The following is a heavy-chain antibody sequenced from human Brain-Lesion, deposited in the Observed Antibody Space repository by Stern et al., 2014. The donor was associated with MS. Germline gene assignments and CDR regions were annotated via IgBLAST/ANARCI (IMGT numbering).Heavy chain of an antibody. CDR1: GDSVSSNSAG. Sequence: QVQLQQSGPGLVKPSQTLSLTCGISGDSVSSNSAGWSWIRQSPSRGLEWLGRTYYRAKWNIDYAVSVKSRITINPDTSKNQFSLHLNSVTPEDTAVYYCARDEKGPYALGVWGQGTTVTVSS. V-gene: IGHV6-1*01. J-gene: IGHJ6*02. CDR3: ARDEKGPYALGV. CDR2: TYYRAKWNI.